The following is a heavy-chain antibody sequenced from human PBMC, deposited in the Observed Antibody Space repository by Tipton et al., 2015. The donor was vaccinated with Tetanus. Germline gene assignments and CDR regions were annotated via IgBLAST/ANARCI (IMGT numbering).Heavy chain of an antibody. CDR3: ARGLGSMLPPGGSIDS. CDR1: GGSFGPYY. J-gene: IGHJ5*01. D-gene: IGHD2-8*01. Sequence: TLSLTCVVYGGSFGPYYWTWIRQPPGKGLEWLAEINHDGRTTYTSSHKSRVTILVDTSKKQFSLKVTSVTAADTAVYYCARGLGSMLPPGGSIDSWGQGSLFTVSS. CDR2: INHDGRT. V-gene: IGHV4-34*01.